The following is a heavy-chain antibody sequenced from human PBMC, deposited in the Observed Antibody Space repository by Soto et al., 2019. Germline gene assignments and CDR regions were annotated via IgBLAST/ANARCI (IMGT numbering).Heavy chain of an antibody. CDR1: GFTFTSSA. CDR3: AAGPRVGSVLWFGESNYYYYYMDV. D-gene: IGHD3-10*01. Sequence: GASVKVSCKASGFTFTSSAMQWVRQARGQRLEWIGWIVVGSGNTNYAQKFQERVTITRDMSTSTAYMELSSLRSEDTAVYYCAAGPRVGSVLWFGESNYYYYYMDVWGKGTTVTVSS. CDR2: IVVGSGNT. J-gene: IGHJ6*03. V-gene: IGHV1-58*02.